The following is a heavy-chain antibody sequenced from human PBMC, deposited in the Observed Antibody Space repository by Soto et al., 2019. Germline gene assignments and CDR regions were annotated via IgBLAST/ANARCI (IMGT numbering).Heavy chain of an antibody. CDR1: GFTFSSYD. Sequence: GGSLRLSCAASGFTFSSYDMHWVRQATGKGLEWVSAIGTAGDTYYPGSVKGRFTTSRENAKNSLYLQMSSLRAGDTAVYYCARVRLGYCSSTSCYGPPYYYMDVWGKGTTVTVSS. D-gene: IGHD2-2*01. V-gene: IGHV3-13*01. CDR3: ARVRLGYCSSTSCYGPPYYYMDV. J-gene: IGHJ6*03. CDR2: IGTAGDT.